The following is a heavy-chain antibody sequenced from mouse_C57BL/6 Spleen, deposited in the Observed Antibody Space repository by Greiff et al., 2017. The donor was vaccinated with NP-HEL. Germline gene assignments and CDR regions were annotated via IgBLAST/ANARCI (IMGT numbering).Heavy chain of an antibody. CDR3: ARYYYGSSFAY. D-gene: IGHD1-1*01. V-gene: IGHV5-4*03. CDR2: ISDGGSYT. CDR1: GFTFSSYA. Sequence: EVKLVESGGGLVKPGGSLKLSCAASGFTFSSYAMSWVRQTPEKRLEWVATISDGGSYTYYPDNVKGRFTISRDNAKNNLYLQMSHLKSEDTAMYYCARYYYGSSFAYWGQGTLVTVSA. J-gene: IGHJ3*01.